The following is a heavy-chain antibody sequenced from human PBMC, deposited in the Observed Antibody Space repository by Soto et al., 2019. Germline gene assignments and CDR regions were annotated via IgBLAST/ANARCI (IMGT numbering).Heavy chain of an antibody. Sequence: SVKVSCKASGGTFSSYAISWVRQAPGQGLERMGGIIPIFGTANYAQKFQGRVTITADESTSTAYMELSSLRSEDTAVYYCASFDSSGYPSAFDIWGQGTMVTVSS. D-gene: IGHD3-22*01. CDR3: ASFDSSGYPSAFDI. J-gene: IGHJ3*02. CDR1: GGTFSSYA. CDR2: IIPIFGTA. V-gene: IGHV1-69*13.